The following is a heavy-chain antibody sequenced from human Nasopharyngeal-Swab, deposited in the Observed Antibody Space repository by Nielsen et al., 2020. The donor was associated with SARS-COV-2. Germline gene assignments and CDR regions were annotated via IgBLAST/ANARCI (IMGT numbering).Heavy chain of an antibody. CDR1: GGTFSGYA. CDR2: IIPIFGTA. D-gene: IGHD4-17*01. CDR3: ARGSGDYDTRAPYYYYGMDV. V-gene: IGHV1-69*06. J-gene: IGHJ6*02. Sequence: SVKVSCKASGGTFSGYAISWVRQAPGQGLEWMGGIIPIFGTANYAQKFQGRVTITADKSTSTAYMELSSLRSEDTAVYYCARGSGDYDTRAPYYYYGMDVWGQGTTVTVSS.